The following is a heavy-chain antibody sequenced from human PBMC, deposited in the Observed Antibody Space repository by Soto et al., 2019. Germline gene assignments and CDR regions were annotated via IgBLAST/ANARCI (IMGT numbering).Heavy chain of an antibody. D-gene: IGHD6-19*01. J-gene: IGHJ4*02. CDR2: IYYNGRT. CDR1: GASISSAGYY. V-gene: IGHV4-31*03. Sequence: VQLQESGPGLVKPSQTLSLTCTVSGASISSAGYYWTWIRQHPANGLEWIGYIYYNGRTYYNPYLKSRASISADTSKNQFSLKVTSVTAADTAIYYCAREPPLGEQWLISRWGQGTLVTVSS. CDR3: AREPPLGEQWLISR.